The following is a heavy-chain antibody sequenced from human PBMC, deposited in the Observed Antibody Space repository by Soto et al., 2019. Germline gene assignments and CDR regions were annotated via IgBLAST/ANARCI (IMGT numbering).Heavy chain of an antibody. CDR1: GGSISSSSYY. D-gene: IGHD6-19*01. J-gene: IGHJ4*02. CDR2: IYYSGST. V-gene: IGHV4-39*01. CDR3: ARPRIAVAGMFDY. Sequence: SETLSLTCTVSGGSISSSSYYWGWIRQPPGKGLEWIGSIYYSGSTYYNPSLKSRVTISVDTSKNQFSLKLSSVTAADTAVYYCARPRIAVAGMFDYWGQGTLVTVSS.